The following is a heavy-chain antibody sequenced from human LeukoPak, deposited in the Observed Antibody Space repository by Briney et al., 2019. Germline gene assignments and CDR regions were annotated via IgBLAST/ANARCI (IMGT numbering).Heavy chain of an antibody. CDR2: ISASGGST. D-gene: IGHD6-19*01. V-gene: IGHV3-23*01. CDR1: GFTFRSYA. CDR3: PRVSSGPDY. J-gene: IGHJ4*02. Sequence: GGSLTLSCAASGFTFRSYAMSWVRQAPGXGLEWVSSISASGGSTYYADSVKGRFTISRDNLKNTLHLQMNSLRAEDTAVYYWPRVSSGPDYWGQGTLVTVSS.